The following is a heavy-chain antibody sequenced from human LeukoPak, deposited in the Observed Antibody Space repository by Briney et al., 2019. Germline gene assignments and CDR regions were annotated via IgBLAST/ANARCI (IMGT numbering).Heavy chain of an antibody. D-gene: IGHD6-19*01. J-gene: IGHJ4*02. CDR1: GFTFSTSW. CDR3: ASGYYSGWYIPYY. CDR2: IKEDGSEN. Sequence: GGSLRLSCAASGFTFSTSWMIWVRQAPGKGLEWVANIKEDGSENYYVDSVKGRFTISRDNAKNSLYLQMNSLRAEDTAVYYCASGYYSGWYIPYYWGQGTLVTVSS. V-gene: IGHV3-7*01.